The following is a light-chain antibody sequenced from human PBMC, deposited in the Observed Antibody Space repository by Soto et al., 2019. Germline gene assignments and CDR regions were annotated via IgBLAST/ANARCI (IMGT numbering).Light chain of an antibody. Sequence: QSVLTQPASVSGSPGQSISISCTGTSSDVGGYSYVSWYQQHPGKAPKLMIYDVNIRPSGVSDRFSGSKSGNTASLTISGLQAEDEADYFCSSFTVSGPIFGGGTQLTVL. J-gene: IGLJ2*01. CDR2: DVN. V-gene: IGLV2-14*03. CDR1: SSDVGGYSY. CDR3: SSFTVSGPI.